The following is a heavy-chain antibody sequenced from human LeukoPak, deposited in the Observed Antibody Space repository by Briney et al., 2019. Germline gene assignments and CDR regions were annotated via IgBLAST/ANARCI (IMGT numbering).Heavy chain of an antibody. CDR2: IYPGDSDT. V-gene: IGHV5-51*01. CDR1: GYSFTSYW. CDR3: ARPSSSGWYYFDY. J-gene: IGHJ4*02. D-gene: IGHD6-19*01. Sequence: GESLKISCKSSGYSFTSYWIGWVRQMPGKGLEWMGIIYPGDSDTRYSPSFQGQVTISADKSISTAYLQWNSLKASDTAMYYCARPSSSGWYYFDYWGQGTLVTVSS.